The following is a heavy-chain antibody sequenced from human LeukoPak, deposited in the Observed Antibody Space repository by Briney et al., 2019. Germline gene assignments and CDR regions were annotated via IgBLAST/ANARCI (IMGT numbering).Heavy chain of an antibody. CDR1: GFSFSNYW. CDR3: AKVGSSGLYFDY. J-gene: IGHJ4*02. V-gene: IGHV3-7*01. D-gene: IGHD6-19*01. CDR2: IKQEGTEK. Sequence: GGSLRLSCAASGFSFSNYWMSWVRQAPGRGLEWVANIKQEGTEKYYVDSVKGRFTISRDNSKNTLYLQMNSLRAEDTAVYYCAKVGSSGLYFDYWGQGTLVTVSS.